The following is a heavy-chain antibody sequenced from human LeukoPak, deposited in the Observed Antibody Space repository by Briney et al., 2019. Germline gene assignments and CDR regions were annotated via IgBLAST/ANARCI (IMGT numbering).Heavy chain of an antibody. D-gene: IGHD3-10*01. Sequence: TSSETLSLTCTVSGVSISSSNSYWGWIRQPPGKGLECIGSIYYTGSTYYNPSLKSRVTISVDTSKSQFSLKLSSVTAADTAVYYCARSLSGLGGWFGEPTPRYYFDYWGRGTLVTVSS. CDR2: IYYTGST. J-gene: IGHJ4*02. CDR1: GVSISSSNSY. V-gene: IGHV4-39*01. CDR3: ARSLSGLGGWFGEPTPRYYFDY.